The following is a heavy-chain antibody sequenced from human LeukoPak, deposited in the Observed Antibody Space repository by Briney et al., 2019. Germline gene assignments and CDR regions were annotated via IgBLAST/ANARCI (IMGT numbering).Heavy chain of an antibody. V-gene: IGHV3-9*01. CDR2: ISANSDSV. J-gene: IGHJ3*02. CDR1: GFTFDDSA. CDR3: ARRSSTWGAFDI. D-gene: IGHD2-2*01. Sequence: PGRSLRLSCAASGFTFDDSAMHWVRQAPGEGLDWVSGISANSDSVVYADSMRGRFTISRDNAKNSLYPQMNSLRAEDTALYYCARRSSTWGAFDIWGQGTMVTVSS.